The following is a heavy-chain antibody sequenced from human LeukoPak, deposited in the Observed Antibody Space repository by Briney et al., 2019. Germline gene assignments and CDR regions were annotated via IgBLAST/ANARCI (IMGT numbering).Heavy chain of an antibody. CDR1: GGSFSGYY. CDR3: ARFNDFWSGSEYFDY. CDR2: INHSGST. Sequence: SETLSLTCAVYGGSFSGYYWSWIRQPPGKGLEWIGEINHSGSTNYNPSLKSRVTISVDTSKNQFSLKLSSVTAADTAVYYCARFNDFWSGSEYFDYWGQGTLVTVSS. D-gene: IGHD3-3*01. J-gene: IGHJ4*02. V-gene: IGHV4-34*01.